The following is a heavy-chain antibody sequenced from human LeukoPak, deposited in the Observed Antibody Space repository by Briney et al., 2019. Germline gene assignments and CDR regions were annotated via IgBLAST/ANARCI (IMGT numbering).Heavy chain of an antibody. Sequence: PSETLSLTCTVSGGSISSSSYFWGWIRQPPGKGLEWIVTIYYSGSTYYNPSHKSRVTISVDTSKSQFSLKLTSVTAADTAVYYCASNIYYYDSSGYLDRAHYFVYWGQGTLVTVSS. D-gene: IGHD3-22*01. J-gene: IGHJ4*02. V-gene: IGHV4-39*01. CDR1: GGSISSSSYF. CDR3: ASNIYYYDSSGYLDRAHYFVY. CDR2: IYYSGST.